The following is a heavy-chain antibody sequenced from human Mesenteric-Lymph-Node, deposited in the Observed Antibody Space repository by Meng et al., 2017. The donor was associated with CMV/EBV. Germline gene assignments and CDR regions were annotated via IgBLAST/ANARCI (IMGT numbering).Heavy chain of an antibody. J-gene: IGHJ4*02. D-gene: IGHD6-13*01. V-gene: IGHV1-69*01. CDR2: IIPIFGTA. Sequence: AAAGTCSSYAISCVRQAPGQGLEWVVGIIPIFGTANSAQRLQGRVTITADESTSTDYMELSSLRSEDTDVYYWARASRAADLYYFDYWGQGTLVTVSS. CDR1: AGTCSSYA. CDR3: ARASRAADLYYFDY.